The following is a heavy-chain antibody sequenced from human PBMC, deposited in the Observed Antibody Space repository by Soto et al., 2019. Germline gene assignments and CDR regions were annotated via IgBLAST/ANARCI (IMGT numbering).Heavy chain of an antibody. D-gene: IGHD2-21*02. Sequence: SETLSLTCTVSGGSISSGDYYWSWIRQPPGKGLEWIGYIYYSGSTYYNLSLKSRVTISVDTSKNQFSLKLSSVTAAYTAVYYCARAMVVTQNWFDPWGQGTLVTVS. CDR3: ARAMVVTQNWFDP. CDR1: GGSISSGDYY. V-gene: IGHV4-30-4*01. J-gene: IGHJ5*02. CDR2: IYYSGST.